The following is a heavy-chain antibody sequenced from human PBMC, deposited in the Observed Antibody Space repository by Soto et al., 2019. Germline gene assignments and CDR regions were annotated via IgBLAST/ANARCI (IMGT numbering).Heavy chain of an antibody. J-gene: IGHJ6*02. Sequence: SGTLSLTCTVSGGSISGYYWSWIRQHPGKGLEWIGYIYNSGSTYYNPSLKSRVTISVDTSKNQFSLKLSSVTAADTAVYYCVRQAYGPLHGLVDVWGQGTTVTVSS. CDR2: IYNSGST. CDR3: VRQAYGPLHGLVDV. V-gene: IGHV4-59*06. D-gene: IGHD1-26*01. CDR1: GGSISGYY.